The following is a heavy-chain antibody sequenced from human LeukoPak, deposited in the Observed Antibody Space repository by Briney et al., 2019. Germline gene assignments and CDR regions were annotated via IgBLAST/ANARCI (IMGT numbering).Heavy chain of an antibody. V-gene: IGHV4-39*01. CDR1: GDSIRSSSYY. D-gene: IGHD3-10*01. CDR2: IYYSGST. J-gene: IGHJ4*02. Sequence: SETLSLTCTVSGDSIRSSSYYWGWIRQPPGKGLEWIGSIYYSGSTYYNPSLKSRVTISVDTSKNQFSLKLSSVTTADTAVYYCARRRIRGSEGQVIGYWGQGTLVTVSS. CDR3: ARRRIRGSEGQVIGY.